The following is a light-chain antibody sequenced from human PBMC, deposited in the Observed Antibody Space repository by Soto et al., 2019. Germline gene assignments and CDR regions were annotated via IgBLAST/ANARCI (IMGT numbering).Light chain of an antibody. Sequence: EIVLTQSPATLSLSPGERATLSCWASQSVSSSYLAWYQQKPGLAPRLLIYDASRRATGIPDRFSGSGSGTDFTLTISRLEPEDFAVYYCQQYGRSPLTFGGGTKVEIK. CDR1: QSVSSSY. CDR3: QQYGRSPLT. J-gene: IGKJ4*01. CDR2: DAS. V-gene: IGKV3D-20*01.